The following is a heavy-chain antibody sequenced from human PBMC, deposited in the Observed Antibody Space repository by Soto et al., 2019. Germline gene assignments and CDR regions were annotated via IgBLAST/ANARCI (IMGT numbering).Heavy chain of an antibody. V-gene: IGHV3-74*01. CDR2: INSDGSSA. J-gene: IGHJ4*02. CDR3: ARGPTGWYGFDY. D-gene: IGHD6-19*01. CDR1: GFTFSSNW. Sequence: EVQLVESEGGLVQPGGSLRVSCAGSGFTFSSNWMYWVRQAPGKGLVWVSRINSDGSSASYADSVMGRFTISRDNAKNTLYLQMNSLRAEDTAVYFCARGPTGWYGFDYWGQGTLVTVSS.